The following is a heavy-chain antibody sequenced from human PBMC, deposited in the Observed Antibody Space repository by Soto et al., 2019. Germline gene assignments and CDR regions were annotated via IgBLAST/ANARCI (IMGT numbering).Heavy chain of an antibody. CDR3: ATVREWLPFFDY. V-gene: IGHV1-24*01. CDR2: FDPEDGET. D-gene: IGHD6-19*01. J-gene: IGHJ4*02. CDR1: GYTLTELS. Sequence: ASVKVSCKVSGYTLTELSMHWVRQAPGKGLEWMGGFDPEDGETIYAQKFQGRVTMTEDTSTDTACMELSSLRSEDTAVYYCATVREWLPFFDYWGQGTLVTVSS.